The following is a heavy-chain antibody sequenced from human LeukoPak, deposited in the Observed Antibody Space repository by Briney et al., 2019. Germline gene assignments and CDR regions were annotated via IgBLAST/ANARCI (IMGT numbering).Heavy chain of an antibody. CDR3: ARSFLTNWSGYLYGMDV. V-gene: IGHV4-59*01. CDR1: SGSISSYY. D-gene: IGHD3-3*01. Sequence: SETLPLTCTVSSGSISSYYWSWIRQPPGKGREWIGYIYYSGSTNYNPSLKSRVTISVDTSKNQLSLKLSSVTAADTAVYYCARSFLTNWSGYLYGMDVWGQGTTVTVSS. J-gene: IGHJ6*02. CDR2: IYYSGST.